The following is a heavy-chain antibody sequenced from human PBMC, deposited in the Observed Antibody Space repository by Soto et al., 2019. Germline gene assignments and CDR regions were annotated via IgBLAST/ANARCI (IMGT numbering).Heavy chain of an antibody. Sequence: PSETLSLTCTVSGGSISTGGYYWNWIRQHPGKGLEWIGYFYYSGSTYYNPSLKSRVTISVDTSKNQFSLKLSSVTAADTAVYYCARRYGANFDYWGQGTLVTVSS. CDR2: FYYSGST. J-gene: IGHJ4*02. CDR1: GGSISTGGYY. D-gene: IGHD4-17*01. V-gene: IGHV4-39*01. CDR3: ARRYGANFDY.